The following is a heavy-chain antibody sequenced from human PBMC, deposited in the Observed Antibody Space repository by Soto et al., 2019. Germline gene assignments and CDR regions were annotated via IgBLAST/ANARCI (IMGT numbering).Heavy chain of an antibody. J-gene: IGHJ6*02. CDR3: AREDIVVVPAAIRNYYYGMDV. V-gene: IGHV1-24*01. CDR2: IDPEVGAA. Sequence: GASVKVSCKVSGYTLTELSMHLVRQAPGKGLEWMGGIDPEVGAAIYAQKFQGRVTITADKSTSTAYMELSSLRSEDTAVYYCAREDIVVVPAAIRNYYYGMDVWGQGTTVTVSS. D-gene: IGHD2-2*01. CDR1: GYTLTELS.